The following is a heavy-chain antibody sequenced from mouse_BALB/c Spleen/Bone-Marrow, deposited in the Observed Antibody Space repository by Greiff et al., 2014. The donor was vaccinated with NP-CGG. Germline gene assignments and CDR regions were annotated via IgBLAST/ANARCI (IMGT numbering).Heavy chain of an antibody. CDR2: IWGGGIT. CDR1: GFSLTDYG. CDR3: AKLGGYFDY. Sequence: VQVVESGPGLVAPSQSLSITCTVSGFSLTDYGVSWIRQPPGKGLEWLGVIWGGGITYYNSALKSSLTISKDNSKSQVFLKMNSLQTDDTAMYYGAKLGGYFDYWGQGTTLTVSS. D-gene: IGHD4-1*01. V-gene: IGHV2-6-5*01. J-gene: IGHJ2*01.